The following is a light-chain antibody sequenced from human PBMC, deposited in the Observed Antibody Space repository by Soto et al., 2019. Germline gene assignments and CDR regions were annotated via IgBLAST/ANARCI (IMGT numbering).Light chain of an antibody. CDR1: SSDVGGYNY. V-gene: IGLV2-14*01. J-gene: IGLJ7*01. CDR2: EVS. Sequence: QSALTQPASVSGSPGQSITISCTGTSSDVGGYNYVSWYQQHPGKAPKLIIYEVSNRPSGVSNRFSGSNSGNTASLTISGLQAEDEADYYCSSYRRSSTSRVFGGGTQLTVL. CDR3: SSYRRSSTSRV.